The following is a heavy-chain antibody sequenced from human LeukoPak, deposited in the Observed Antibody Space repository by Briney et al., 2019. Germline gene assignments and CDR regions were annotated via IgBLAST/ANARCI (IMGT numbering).Heavy chain of an antibody. J-gene: IGHJ4*02. CDR1: GFTVSSNY. Sequence: GGSLRLSCAASGFTVSSNYMSWVRQAPGKGLEWVSVIYSGGSTYYADSVKGRFTISRDNSKKTLYLQMNSLRAEDTAVYYCARWGGYSYGYDYWGQGTLVTVSS. V-gene: IGHV3-53*01. CDR2: IYSGGST. D-gene: IGHD5-18*01. CDR3: ARWGGYSYGYDY.